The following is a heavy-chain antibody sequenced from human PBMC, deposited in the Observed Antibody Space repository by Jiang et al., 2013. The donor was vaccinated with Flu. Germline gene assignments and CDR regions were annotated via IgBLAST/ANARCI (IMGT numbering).Heavy chain of an antibody. J-gene: IGHJ3*02. CDR3: ADVLHDSDGDAYAFDM. V-gene: IGHV1-69*02. CDR2: ITPFLGMP. Sequence: DTFSSYTISWVRQARGQGLEWMGGITPFLGMPHYAQKFQGRVTITADESTNTAYMELSSLRSDDTALYYCADVLHDSDGDAYAFDMWGQGTMVTVSS. D-gene: IGHD4-23*01. CDR1: DTFSSYT.